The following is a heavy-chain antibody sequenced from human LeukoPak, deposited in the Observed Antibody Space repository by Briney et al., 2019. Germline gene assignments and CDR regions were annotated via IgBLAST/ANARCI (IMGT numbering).Heavy chain of an antibody. Sequence: GGSLRLSCAASGFTFSNARMSWVRQAPGKGLEGVGRVKSKTHGGTKDYAAPVKGRFTISRDDSKNTVYLGMNSLKTDDTGVYYCTTVGYSGYDLNYWGQGTLVTVSS. CDR2: VKSKTHGGTK. V-gene: IGHV3-15*01. CDR3: TTVGYSGYDLNY. CDR1: GFTFSNAR. D-gene: IGHD5-12*01. J-gene: IGHJ4*02.